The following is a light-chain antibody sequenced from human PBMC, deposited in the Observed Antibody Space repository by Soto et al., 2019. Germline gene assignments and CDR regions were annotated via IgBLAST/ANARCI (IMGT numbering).Light chain of an antibody. J-gene: IGKJ5*01. Sequence: EIVLTQSPGTLSLAPGERGALSCRASQSVSSSYLAWYQQKPGQAPRLLIYGASSRATGIPDRFSGSGSGTDFTLTISSLQAEDVAVYYCKQYGSSPITFGQGTRLEIK. CDR1: QSVSSSY. CDR3: KQYGSSPIT. CDR2: GAS. V-gene: IGKV3-20*01.